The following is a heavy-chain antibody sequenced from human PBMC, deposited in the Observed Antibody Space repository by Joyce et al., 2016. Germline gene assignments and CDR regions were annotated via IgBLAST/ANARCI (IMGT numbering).Heavy chain of an antibody. CDR2: IYHSGTT. CDR3: ARVDDYSNYADY. D-gene: IGHD4-11*01. Sequence: QLQLQESGSGLVKPSETLSLTCAVSGGSISRGGYSWSWIRQPPGKGLEWIGYIYHSGTTYYNPSFKSRVTMSVDRSKNQFSLMLSSVTAADTAVYYCARVDDYSNYADYWGQGTLVTVSS. V-gene: IGHV4-30-2*01. J-gene: IGHJ4*02. CDR1: GGSISRGGYS.